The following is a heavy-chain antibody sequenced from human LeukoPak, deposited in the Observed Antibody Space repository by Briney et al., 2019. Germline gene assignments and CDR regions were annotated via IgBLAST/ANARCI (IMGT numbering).Heavy chain of an antibody. J-gene: IGHJ4*02. Sequence: GGSLRLSCAASGFTFSSYAMHWVRQAPGKGLEWVAVIWYDGSNKYYADSVKGRFTISRDNSKNTLYLQMNSLRAEDTAVYYCARGRYDFWSGPIEYYLDYWGQGTLVTVSS. CDR2: IWYDGSNK. D-gene: IGHD3-3*01. V-gene: IGHV3-33*08. CDR3: ARGRYDFWSGPIEYYLDY. CDR1: GFTFSSYA.